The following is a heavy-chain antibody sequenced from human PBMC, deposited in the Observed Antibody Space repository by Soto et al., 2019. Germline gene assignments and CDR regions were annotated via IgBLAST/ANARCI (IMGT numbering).Heavy chain of an antibody. V-gene: IGHV3-9*01. CDR1: GFTFDDYA. CDR2: ISWNSNII. CDR3: AKGGPDGFCSGGRCYFDY. D-gene: IGHD2-15*01. J-gene: IGHJ4*02. Sequence: ESGGGLVQPGRSLRLSYAASGFTFDDYAMHWVRRVPGKGLEWVSSISWNSNIIGYADSVKGRFTISRDNAKNSLYLQMNSVRPEDTALYYCAKGGPDGFCSGGRCYFDYWGQGTLVTVSS.